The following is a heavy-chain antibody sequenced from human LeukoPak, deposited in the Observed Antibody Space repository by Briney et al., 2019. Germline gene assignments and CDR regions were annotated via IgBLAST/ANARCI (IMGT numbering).Heavy chain of an antibody. J-gene: IGHJ4*02. Sequence: SETLSLTCTVSGGSISSSSSYWGWIRQPTGKGLEWIGSIYYSGSTYYNPSLESRVTISVDTSKNQFSLKLSSVSAADTAVYYCARHQKNSSGWYGNFDYWGQGTLVTVSS. V-gene: IGHV4-39*01. CDR1: GGSISSSSSY. CDR3: ARHQKNSSGWYGNFDY. D-gene: IGHD6-19*01. CDR2: IYYSGST.